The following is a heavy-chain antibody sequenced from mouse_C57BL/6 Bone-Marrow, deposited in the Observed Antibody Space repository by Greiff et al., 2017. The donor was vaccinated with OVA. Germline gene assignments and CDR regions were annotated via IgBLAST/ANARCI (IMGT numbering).Heavy chain of an antibody. J-gene: IGHJ2*01. D-gene: IGHD1-1*01. V-gene: IGHV5-4*03. CDR1: GFTFSSYA. Sequence: DVKLVESGGGLVKPGGSLKLSCAASGFTFSSYAMSWVRQTPEKRLEWVATISDGGSYTYYPDNVKGRFTISRDNAKNNLYLQMSHLKSEDTAMYYCARSITTAVDYWGQGTTLTVSS. CDR3: ARSITTAVDY. CDR2: ISDGGSYT.